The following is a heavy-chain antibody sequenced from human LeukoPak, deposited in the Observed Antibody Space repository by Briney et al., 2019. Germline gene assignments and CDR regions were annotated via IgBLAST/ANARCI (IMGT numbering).Heavy chain of an antibody. CDR1: GYTFTSYG. D-gene: IGHD5-18*01. CDR3: ARPNTAMVIGAFDI. CDR2: ISAYNGNT. J-gene: IGHJ3*02. V-gene: IGHV1-18*01. Sequence: ASVKVSCKASGYTFTSYGIRWVRQAPGQGLEWMGWISAYNGNTNYAQKLQGRVTMTTDTSTSTAYMELRSLRSDDAAVYYCARPNTAMVIGAFDIWGQGTMVTVSS.